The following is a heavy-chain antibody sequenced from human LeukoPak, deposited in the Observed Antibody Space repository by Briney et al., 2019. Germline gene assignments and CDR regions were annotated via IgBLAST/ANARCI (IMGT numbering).Heavy chain of an antibody. V-gene: IGHV1-18*01. D-gene: IGHD3-3*01. J-gene: IGHJ3*02. CDR1: GYTFTSYG. CDR3: ARDLFRYTIFGVVTSFPSAFDI. CDR2: ISAYNGNT. Sequence: ASVKVSCKASGYTFTSYGISWVRQAPGQGLEWMGWISAYNGNTNYAQKLQGRVTMTTETSTSTAYMELRSLRSDDTAVYYCARDLFRYTIFGVVTSFPSAFDIWGQGTMVTVSS.